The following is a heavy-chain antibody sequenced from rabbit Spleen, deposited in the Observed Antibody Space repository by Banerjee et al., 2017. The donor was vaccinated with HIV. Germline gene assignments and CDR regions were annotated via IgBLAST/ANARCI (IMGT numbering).Heavy chain of an antibody. J-gene: IGHJ4*01. CDR3: ARGGGL. CDR2: IDPVFGSA. Sequence: QVVESGGGLVQPGGSLKLSCKASGFDFSSYYMSWVRQAPGKGLEWIGYIDPVFGSAYYASWVNGRFPISRENTQNTVSLQLNSLTAADTATYFCARGGGLWGPGTL. CDR1: GFDFSSYY. V-gene: IGHV1S7*01.